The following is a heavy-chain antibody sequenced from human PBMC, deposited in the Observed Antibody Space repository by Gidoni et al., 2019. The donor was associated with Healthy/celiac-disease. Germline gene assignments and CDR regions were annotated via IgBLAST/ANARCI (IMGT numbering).Heavy chain of an antibody. D-gene: IGHD2-2*03. CDR2: IDPSDSYT. Sequence: EVQLVQSGAEVKKHGESLRISCKGSGYSFTSYWISWVRQMPGKGLEWMGRIDPSDSYTNYSPSFQGHVTISADKAISTAYLQWSSLKASDTAMYYCARDWGVPGYDDYWGQGTLVTVSS. J-gene: IGHJ4*02. V-gene: IGHV5-10-1*03. CDR1: GYSFTSYW. CDR3: ARDWGVPGYDDY.